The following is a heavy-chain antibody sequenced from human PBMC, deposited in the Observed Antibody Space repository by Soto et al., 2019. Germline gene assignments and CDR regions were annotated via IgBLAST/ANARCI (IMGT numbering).Heavy chain of an antibody. D-gene: IGHD1-1*01. V-gene: IGHV3-23*01. CDR3: AKARPRRTSGDFFAY. J-gene: IGHJ4*02. Sequence: EVQLLESGGKLVQPGGSLTLSCAASGFTFSTYAMAWVRQAPGQGLEWVSGVSASGLNTDYADPVKGRFYISRDKSKNTVSLHMNSLRAEDTAWSYCAKARPRRTSGDFFAYWGQGTPVTVSS. CDR2: VSASGLNT. CDR1: GFTFSTYA.